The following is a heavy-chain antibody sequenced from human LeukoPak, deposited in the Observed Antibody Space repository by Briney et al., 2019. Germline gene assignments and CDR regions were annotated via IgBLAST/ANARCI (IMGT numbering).Heavy chain of an antibody. V-gene: IGHV4-39*01. CDR3: ARHHWGVGGWSYDYYFDY. J-gene: IGHJ4*02. D-gene: IGHD6-19*01. CDR2: IYYSGST. CDR1: GGSISSSSYY. Sequence: SETLSLTCTVSGGSISSSSYYWGWIRQPPGKGLEWIGSIYYSGSTYYNPSLKSRVTISVDTSKNQFSLKLSSVTAADTAVYYCARHHWGVGGWSYDYYFDYWGQGTLVTVSS.